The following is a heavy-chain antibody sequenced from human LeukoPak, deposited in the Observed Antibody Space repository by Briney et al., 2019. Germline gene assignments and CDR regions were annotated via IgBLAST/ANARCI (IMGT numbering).Heavy chain of an antibody. D-gene: IGHD2-15*01. V-gene: IGHV4-39*01. Sequence: SETLSLTCSVSGGSIGRSSNYWGWIRQPPGTGLEWIGSIHYSASPFYNPSLKSRVTVSVDTSRTHFSLRLSSVTAADTAVYYCGRQSGEFTPFEFWGQGTPVTVSS. J-gene: IGHJ4*02. CDR1: GGSIGRSSNY. CDR3: GRQSGEFTPFEF. CDR2: IHYSASP.